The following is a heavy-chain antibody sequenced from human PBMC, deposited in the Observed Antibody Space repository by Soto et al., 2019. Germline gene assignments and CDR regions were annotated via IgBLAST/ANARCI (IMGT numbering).Heavy chain of an antibody. CDR1: GASINNNDYY. D-gene: IGHD3-22*01. CDR2: VYYSGTT. J-gene: IGHJ2*01. V-gene: IGHV4-30-4*01. CDR3: ARMSYFYDKWYFDL. Sequence: SETLSLTCTVSGASINNNDYYWSWIRQTPGKGLEWIGYVYYSGTTDYIPPLKSRLSMSIDKSQNQFTLKLNSVTAADTATYYCARMSYFYDKWYFDLWGRDTLVTVS.